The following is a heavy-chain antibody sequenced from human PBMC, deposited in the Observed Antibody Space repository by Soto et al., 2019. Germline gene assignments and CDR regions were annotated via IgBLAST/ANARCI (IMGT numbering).Heavy chain of an antibody. J-gene: IGHJ4*02. Sequence: GASVKVSCKASGYSFTDYYMHWVRQAPGQGLEWMGWINPNSGGTNYARKFQGWVTMTRDSSISTAYMELSRLKSDDTAVYYCARGNPYNWSVLYYFDLWGQGTLLTVSS. V-gene: IGHV1-2*04. CDR3: ARGNPYNWSVLYYFDL. CDR1: GYSFTDYY. CDR2: INPNSGGT. D-gene: IGHD1-1*01.